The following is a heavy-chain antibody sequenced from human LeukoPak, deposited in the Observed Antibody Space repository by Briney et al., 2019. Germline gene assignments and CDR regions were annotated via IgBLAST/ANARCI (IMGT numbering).Heavy chain of an antibody. CDR2: ISAYNGNT. D-gene: IGHD1-26*01. Sequence: ASVNVSCKASVYSFSSNSISWMRQAAGQGLEWMGWISAYNGNTKYAQKLQGRVTMTTDTSTNTAYMELRSLRSDDTAVYYCARDFGGSYTGGGWFDPWGQGTLVTVSS. CDR1: VYSFSSNS. V-gene: IGHV1-18*01. J-gene: IGHJ5*02. CDR3: ARDFGGSYTGGGWFDP.